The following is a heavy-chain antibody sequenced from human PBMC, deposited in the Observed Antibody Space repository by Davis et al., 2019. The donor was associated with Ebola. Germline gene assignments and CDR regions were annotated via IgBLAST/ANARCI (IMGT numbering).Heavy chain of an antibody. CDR2: IKQDGSEK. CDR3: ARDHDYGDLYYYYGMDV. Sequence: GESLKISCAASGFTFSSYSMSWVRQAPGKGLEWVANIKQDGSEKYYVDSVKGRFTISRDNAKNSLYLQMNSLRAEDTAVYYCARDHDYGDLYYYYGMDVWGQGTTVTVSS. V-gene: IGHV3-7*01. D-gene: IGHD4-17*01. J-gene: IGHJ6*02. CDR1: GFTFSSYS.